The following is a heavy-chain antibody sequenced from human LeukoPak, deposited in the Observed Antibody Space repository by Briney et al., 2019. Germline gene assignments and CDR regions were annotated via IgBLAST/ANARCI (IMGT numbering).Heavy chain of an antibody. D-gene: IGHD3-22*01. Sequence: AGGSLRLSCAASGFTVRSNYMSWVRQAPGKGLEWVSIIYNDGGTYYADSVKGRFTISRDNSKNTLFLQMNSLRDEDTAVYYCARDEAGSGYYSDYWGQGTLVTVSS. CDR3: ARDEAGSGYYSDY. J-gene: IGHJ4*02. V-gene: IGHV3-66*01. CDR2: IYNDGGT. CDR1: GFTVRSNY.